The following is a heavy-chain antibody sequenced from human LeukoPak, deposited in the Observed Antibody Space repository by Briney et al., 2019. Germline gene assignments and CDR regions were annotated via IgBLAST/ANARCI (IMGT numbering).Heavy chain of an antibody. V-gene: IGHV3-64D*06. CDR2: IRGSGNGGSI. CDR1: GFVFSIYT. Sequence: GGSLRLSCSASGFVFSIYTMYWVRQAPGKGPEYVSTIRGSGNGGSIYYADSVKGRFTISRDDSKSIVYLQMNGLRSEDTAVYYCVKDFGRVRGTPDSWGQGTLVTVSS. J-gene: IGHJ4*02. D-gene: IGHD2/OR15-2a*01. CDR3: VKDFGRVRGTPDS.